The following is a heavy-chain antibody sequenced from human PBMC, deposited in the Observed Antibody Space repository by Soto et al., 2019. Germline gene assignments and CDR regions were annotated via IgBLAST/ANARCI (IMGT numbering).Heavy chain of an antibody. CDR2: IIPIFGTA. CDR3: ARGLISSGYYRSDAFDI. V-gene: IGHV1-69*13. Sequence: SVKVSCKASGGTFSSYAISWVRQAPGQGLEWMGGIIPIFGTANYAQKFQGRVTITADESTSTAYMELSRLRSDDTAVYYCARGLISSGYYRSDAFDIWGQGTMVTVSS. D-gene: IGHD3-22*01. J-gene: IGHJ3*02. CDR1: GGTFSSYA.